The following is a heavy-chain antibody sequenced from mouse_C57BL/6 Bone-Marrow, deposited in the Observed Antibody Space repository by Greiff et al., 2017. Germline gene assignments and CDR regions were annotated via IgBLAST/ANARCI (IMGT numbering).Heavy chain of an antibody. CDR1: GYTFTDYE. Sequence: VQLQQSGAELVRPGASVTLSCKASGYTFTDYEMHWVKQTPVHGLEWIGAIDPETGGTAYNQKFKGKAILTADKSSSTAYMELRSLTSEDSAVYYCTRLGFYYNFDYGAKAPLSQSPQ. V-gene: IGHV1-15*01. CDR2: IDPETGGT. CDR3: TRLGFYYNFDY. D-gene: IGHD2-1*01. J-gene: IGHJ2*01.